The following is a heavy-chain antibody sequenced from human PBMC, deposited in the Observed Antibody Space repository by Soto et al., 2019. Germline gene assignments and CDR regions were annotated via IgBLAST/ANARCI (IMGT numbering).Heavy chain of an antibody. CDR1: GFTFSSYG. CDR3: APWFGAVDY. V-gene: IGHV3-30*03. CDR2: ISYDGSNK. D-gene: IGHD3-10*01. Sequence: QVQLVESGGGVVQPGRSLRLSCAASGFTFSSYGMHWVRQAPGKGLEWVAVISYDGSNKYYADSVKGRFTISRDNSKNTVYLQMNSLRAEDTAVDYCAPWFGAVDYWGQGTLCTVSS. J-gene: IGHJ4*02.